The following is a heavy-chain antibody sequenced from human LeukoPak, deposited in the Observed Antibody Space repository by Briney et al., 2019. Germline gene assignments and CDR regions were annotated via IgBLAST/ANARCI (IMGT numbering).Heavy chain of an antibody. J-gene: IGHJ4*02. CDR3: AREFGTY. D-gene: IGHD3-16*01. CDR2: ISYDGSNK. Sequence: GGSLRLSCAASGFTFSDYAMHWVRQAPGKGLEWVAVISYDGSNKYYADSVKGRFTISRDNSKNTLYLQMNSLRAEDTAVYYCAREFGTYWGQGTLVTVSS. CDR1: GFTFSDYA. V-gene: IGHV3-30-3*01.